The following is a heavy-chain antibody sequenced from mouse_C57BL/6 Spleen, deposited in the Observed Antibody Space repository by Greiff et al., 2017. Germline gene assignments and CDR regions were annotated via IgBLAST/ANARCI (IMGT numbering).Heavy chain of an antibody. J-gene: IGHJ1*03. D-gene: IGHD1-1*01. CDR1: GYTFTSYW. CDR3: ARYPYYYGSSYGYFDV. V-gene: IGHV1-52*01. CDR2: IDPSDSET. Sequence: QVQLKQPGAELVRPGSSVKLSCKASGYTFTSYWMHWVKQRPIQGLEWIGNIDPSDSETHYNQKFKDKATLTVDKSSSTAYMQLSSLTSEDSAVYYCARYPYYYGSSYGYFDVWGTGTTVTVSS.